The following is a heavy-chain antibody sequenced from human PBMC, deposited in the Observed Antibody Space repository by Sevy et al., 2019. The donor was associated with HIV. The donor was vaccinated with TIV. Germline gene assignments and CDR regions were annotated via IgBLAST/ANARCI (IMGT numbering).Heavy chain of an antibody. CDR2: ISSSSSTI. CDR1: GFTFSSYS. J-gene: IGHJ6*02. V-gene: IGHV3-48*02. D-gene: IGHD6-6*01. Sequence: GGSLRLSCAASGFTFSSYSMNWVRQAPGKGLEWVSYISSSSSTIYYADSVKGRFTISRDNAKNSLYLQMNSLRDEDTAVYYCASFSSRPYYYYGMDVWGQGTTVTVSS. CDR3: ASFSSRPYYYYGMDV.